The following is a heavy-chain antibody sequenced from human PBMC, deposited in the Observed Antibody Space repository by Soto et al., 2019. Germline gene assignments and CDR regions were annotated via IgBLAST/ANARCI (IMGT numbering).Heavy chain of an antibody. CDR2: IKQDGSEK. CDR1: GFTFSSYW. Sequence: GGSLRLSCAASGFTFSSYWMSWVRQAPGKGLEWVANIKQDGSEKYYVDSVKGRFTISRDNAKNSLYLQMNSLRAEDTAVYYCATERSRPFWGGNDYWGQGTLVTVSS. V-gene: IGHV3-7*01. CDR3: ATERSRPFWGGNDY. J-gene: IGHJ4*02. D-gene: IGHD3-16*01.